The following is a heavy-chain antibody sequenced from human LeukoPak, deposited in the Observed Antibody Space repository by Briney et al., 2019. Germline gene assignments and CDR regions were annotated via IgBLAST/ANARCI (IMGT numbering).Heavy chain of an antibody. CDR3: ARDFVGAFDY. CDR2: ISSSDTTI. J-gene: IGHJ4*02. D-gene: IGHD1-26*01. CDR1: GFTFSSFE. Sequence: PGGSLRLSCAASGFTFSSFEMNWVRQAPGKGLEWVSYISSSDTTIYYADSVKGRFTISRDNAKNSLYLQMNSLRAEDTAVYYCARDFVGAFDYWGQGTLVTVSS. V-gene: IGHV3-48*03.